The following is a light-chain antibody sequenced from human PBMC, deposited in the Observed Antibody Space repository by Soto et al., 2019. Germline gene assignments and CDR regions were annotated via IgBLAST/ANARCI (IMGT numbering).Light chain of an antibody. V-gene: IGKV3-20*01. Sequence: EIVLTQSPGTLSLSPGERATLSCRASESVSTSYLAWYQQKPGQAPRLLIYGASGRATGIPDRFSVSASGTGFTLTISRLEPEDFAVYYCQHYGTSALFGRGTKVDIK. CDR3: QHYGTSAL. CDR1: ESVSTSY. CDR2: GAS. J-gene: IGKJ3*01.